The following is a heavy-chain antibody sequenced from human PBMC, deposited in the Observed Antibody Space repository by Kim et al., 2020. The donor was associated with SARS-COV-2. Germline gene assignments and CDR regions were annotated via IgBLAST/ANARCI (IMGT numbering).Heavy chain of an antibody. CDR2: IYYSGST. V-gene: IGHV4-39*01. J-gene: IGHJ4*02. CDR1: GGSISSSSYY. Sequence: SETLSLTCTVSGGSISSSSYYWGWIRRPPGKGLEWIGSIYYSGSTYYNPSLKSRVTISVDTSKNQFSLKLSSVTAADTAVYYCAVLLWFGELDYWGQGTLVTVSS. CDR3: AVLLWFGELDY. D-gene: IGHD3-10*01.